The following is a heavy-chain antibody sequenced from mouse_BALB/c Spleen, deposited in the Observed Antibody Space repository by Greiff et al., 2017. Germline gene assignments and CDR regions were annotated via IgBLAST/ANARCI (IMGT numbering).Heavy chain of an antibody. CDR3: AREEYGNYVFDY. Sequence: VQLQQSGAELVRPGTSVKVSCKASGYAFTNYLIEWVKQRPGQGLEWIGVINPGSGGTNYNEKFKGKATLTADKSSSTAYMQLSSLTSDDSAVYFCAREEYGNYVFDYWGQGTTLTVSS. CDR2: INPGSGGT. J-gene: IGHJ2*01. V-gene: IGHV1-54*01. CDR1: GYAFTNYL. D-gene: IGHD2-10*02.